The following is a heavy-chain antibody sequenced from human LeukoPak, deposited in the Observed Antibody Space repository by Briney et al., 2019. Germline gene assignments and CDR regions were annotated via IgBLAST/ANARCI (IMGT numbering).Heavy chain of an antibody. Sequence: GGSLRLSCAASRFTFSTYSMNWVRQAPGKGLEWVSYISSSSTYIYYAGSVKGRFTISRDNAKNSLYLQMNSLRAEDTAVYYCATQLRYYGSGSYSYWGQGTLVTVSS. D-gene: IGHD3-10*01. CDR1: RFTFSTYS. CDR2: ISSSSTYI. CDR3: ATQLRYYGSGSYSY. J-gene: IGHJ4*02. V-gene: IGHV3-21*05.